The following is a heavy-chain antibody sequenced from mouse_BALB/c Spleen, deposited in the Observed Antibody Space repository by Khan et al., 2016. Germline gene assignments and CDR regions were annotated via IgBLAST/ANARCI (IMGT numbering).Heavy chain of an antibody. V-gene: IGHV14-3*02. J-gene: IGHJ3*01. CDR1: GFNIKDTY. D-gene: IGHD2-4*01. CDR2: IDPATDNT. CDR3: ARGIYDYGFAY. Sequence: VQLQQPGAELVKPGASVKLSCTASGFNIKDTYIHWVKQRPEQGLEWIGRIDPATDNTKYDPRFQGKATITADTSSNTAYLQLSSLTSEDTAVYFCARGIYDYGFAYWGQGTLVSVSA.